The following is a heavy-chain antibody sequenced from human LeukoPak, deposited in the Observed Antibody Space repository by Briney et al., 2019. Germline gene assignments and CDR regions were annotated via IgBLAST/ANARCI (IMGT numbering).Heavy chain of an antibody. CDR2: ISWNSGSI. J-gene: IGHJ5*02. D-gene: IGHD6-6*01. V-gene: IGHV3-9*01. CDR3: AKGKEQLVSWFDP. CDR1: GFTFSNYA. Sequence: QPGGSLRLSCAASGFTFSNYAMSWVRQAPGKGLEWVSGISWNSGSIGYADSVKGRFTISRDNAKNSLYLQMNSLRAEDTALYYCAKGKEQLVSWFDPWGQGTLVTVSS.